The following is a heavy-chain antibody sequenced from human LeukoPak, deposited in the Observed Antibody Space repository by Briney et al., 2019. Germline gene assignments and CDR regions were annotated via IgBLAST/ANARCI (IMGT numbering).Heavy chain of an antibody. D-gene: IGHD1-1*01. CDR3: ARLVATTGRLYFDY. V-gene: IGHV3-53*01. CDR2: IYSGGNT. Sequence: GGSLRLSCAASGITVSSNYMGWVRQAPGKGLEYVSVIYSGGNTYYAGSVKGRFTISRDNSKNTVYLQMNSLRAEDTAVFYCARLVATTGRLYFDYWGPGNLVTVSS. CDR1: GITVSSNY. J-gene: IGHJ4*02.